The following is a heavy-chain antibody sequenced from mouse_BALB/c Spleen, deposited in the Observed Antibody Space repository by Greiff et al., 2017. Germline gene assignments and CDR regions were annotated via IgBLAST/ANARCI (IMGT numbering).Heavy chain of an antibody. V-gene: IGHV5-6-5*01. D-gene: IGHD1-1*01. CDR2: ISSGGST. J-gene: IGHJ2*01. CDR1: GFTFSSYA. Sequence: EVQLVESGGGLVKPGGSLKLSCAASGFTFSSYAMSWVRQTPEKRLEWVASISSGGSTYYPDSVKGRFTISRDNARNILYLQMSSLRSEDTAMYYCARGTVTTVVAYYFDYWGQGTTLTVSS. CDR3: ARGTVTTVVAYYFDY.